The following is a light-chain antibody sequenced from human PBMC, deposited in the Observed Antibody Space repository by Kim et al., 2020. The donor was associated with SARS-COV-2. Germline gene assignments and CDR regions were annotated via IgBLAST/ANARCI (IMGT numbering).Light chain of an antibody. Sequence: SYELTQPPSVSVSPGQTASITCSGDKLGDKYACWYQQKPGQSPVLVIYQDSKRPSGIPERFSGSNSGNTATLTISGPQAMDEADYYCQAWDSSYRVFGGG. CDR2: QDS. V-gene: IGLV3-1*01. CDR1: KLGDKY. CDR3: QAWDSSYRV. J-gene: IGLJ2*01.